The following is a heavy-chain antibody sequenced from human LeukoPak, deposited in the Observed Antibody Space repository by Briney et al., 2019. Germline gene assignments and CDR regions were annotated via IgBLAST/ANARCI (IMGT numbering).Heavy chain of an antibody. Sequence: GGSLRLSCAASGFTFSSYAMSWVRQAPGKGLEWVSAISGSGGSTYYADSVKGRFTISRDNSKNTLYLQMNSLRAEDTAVYYCARVRCSEGKCNFFDYWGQGTLVTVSS. J-gene: IGHJ4*02. CDR1: GFTFSSYA. CDR2: ISGSGGST. CDR3: ARVRCSEGKCNFFDY. D-gene: IGHD2-15*01. V-gene: IGHV3-23*01.